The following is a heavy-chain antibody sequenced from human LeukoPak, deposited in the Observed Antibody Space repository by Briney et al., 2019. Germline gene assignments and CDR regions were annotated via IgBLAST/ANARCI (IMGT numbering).Heavy chain of an antibody. V-gene: IGHV4-59*08. CDR1: GGSINNYF. J-gene: IGHJ5*02. Sequence: PSETLSLTCTISGGSINNYFWTRIRQPPGKGLEWIGYIYGSGTTYYNPSLESRVTISVDTSKNQFSLKLSSVTAADTAVYYCARRYCSGGSCYSGGNWFDPWGQGTLVTVSS. D-gene: IGHD2-15*01. CDR3: ARRYCSGGSCYSGGNWFDP. CDR2: IYGSGTT.